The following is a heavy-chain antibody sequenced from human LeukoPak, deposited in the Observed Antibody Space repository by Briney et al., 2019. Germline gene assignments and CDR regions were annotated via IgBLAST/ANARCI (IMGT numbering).Heavy chain of an antibody. V-gene: IGHV3-30*02. CDR1: GFTFSSYG. CDR2: IRYDGSYK. Sequence: GGSLRLSCAASGFTFSSYGMHWVRHTPGKGLEWVTFIRYDGSYKYYADSVKGRFTISRDNSKNTLYLQMNSLRTEDTAVYYCAKGEGYSFDYWGQGTLVTVSS. CDR3: AKGEGYSFDY. D-gene: IGHD2-15*01. J-gene: IGHJ4*02.